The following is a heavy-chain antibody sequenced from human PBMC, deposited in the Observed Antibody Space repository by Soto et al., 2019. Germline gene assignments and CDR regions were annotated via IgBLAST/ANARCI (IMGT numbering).Heavy chain of an antibody. Sequence: QVTLKESGPVLVKPTETLTLTCTVSGFSLSNARMGVSWIRQPPGKALEWLAHIFSNDEKSYSTSLKSRLTISKDTSKSQVGLTMTNMDPVDTATYYCARIQPAYCGGDCYSPWWFDPWGQGTLVTVSS. CDR3: ARIQPAYCGGDCYSPWWFDP. CDR1: GFSLSNARMG. D-gene: IGHD2-21*02. J-gene: IGHJ5*02. V-gene: IGHV2-26*01. CDR2: IFSNDEK.